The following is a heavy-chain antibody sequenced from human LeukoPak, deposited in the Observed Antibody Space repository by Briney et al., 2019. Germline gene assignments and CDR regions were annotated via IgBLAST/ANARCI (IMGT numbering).Heavy chain of an antibody. Sequence: GGSLRLSCAASGFTFSSYAMSWVRQAPGKGLEWVSAISGSGGSTYYADSVKGRFTISRDNSKNTLYLLMNSLRAEDTAVYYCAKDRRWYLAGTFDYWGQGTLVTVSS. J-gene: IGHJ4*02. CDR2: ISGSGGST. CDR1: GFTFSSYA. V-gene: IGHV3-23*01. CDR3: AKDRRWYLAGTFDY. D-gene: IGHD6-19*01.